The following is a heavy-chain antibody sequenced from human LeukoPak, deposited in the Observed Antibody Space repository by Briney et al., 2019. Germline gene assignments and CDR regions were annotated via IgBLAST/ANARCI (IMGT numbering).Heavy chain of an antibody. J-gene: IGHJ5*02. CDR1: GYTFTSYD. V-gene: IGHV1-8*01. D-gene: IGHD3-22*01. Sequence: ASVKVSCKASGYTFTSYDINWVRQATGQGLEWMGWMNPNSGNTGYAQKFQGRVTMTRNTSISTAYMELSSLRSEDTAVYYCARVTADSSDRPATLDPWGQGTLVTVSS. CDR2: MNPNSGNT. CDR3: ARVTADSSDRPATLDP.